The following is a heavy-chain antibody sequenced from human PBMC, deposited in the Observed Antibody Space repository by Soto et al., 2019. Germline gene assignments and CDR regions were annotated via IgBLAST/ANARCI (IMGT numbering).Heavy chain of an antibody. CDR2: IYYSGST. CDR3: AKSPRDSSGYTRFDY. V-gene: IGHV4-31*03. D-gene: IGHD3-22*01. J-gene: IGHJ4*02. CDR1: GGSISSGGYY. Sequence: KPSETLSLTCTVSGGSISSGGYYWSWIRQHPGKGLEWIGYIYYSGSTYYNPSLKSRVTISVDTSKNQFSLKLSSVTAADTAVYYCAKSPRDSSGYTRFDYWGQGTLVTVSS.